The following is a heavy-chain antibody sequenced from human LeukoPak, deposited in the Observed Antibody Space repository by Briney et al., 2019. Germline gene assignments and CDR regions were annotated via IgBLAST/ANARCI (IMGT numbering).Heavy chain of an antibody. CDR1: GFTFSSYE. D-gene: IGHD6-13*01. V-gene: IGHV3-48*03. CDR2: ISSSGSTI. CDR3: ARWGEKQQLVQY. Sequence: GGSLRLSCAASGFTFSSYEMNWVRQAPGKGLEWVSYISSSGSTIYYADSVKGRFTISRDNAKNSLYLQMNSLRAEDTAVYYCARWGEKQQLVQYWGQGTLVTVSS. J-gene: IGHJ4*02.